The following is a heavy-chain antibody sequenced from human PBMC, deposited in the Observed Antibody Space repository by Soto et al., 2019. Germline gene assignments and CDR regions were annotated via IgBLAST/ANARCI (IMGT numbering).Heavy chain of an antibody. CDR1: GFTVSLNY. D-gene: IGHD6-6*01. CDR2: ISRNGTT. V-gene: IGHV3-66*01. J-gene: IGHJ1*01. Sequence: EVQLVESGGGLVQPGGSLRLSCAASGFTVSLNYMNWVRQAPGTGLEWVSVISRNGTTYYADSVKGRFTISRYNSRDSVFLQMNSLLVEDTGIYYCARGRIAARLWGQGALVTVSS. CDR3: ARGRIAARL.